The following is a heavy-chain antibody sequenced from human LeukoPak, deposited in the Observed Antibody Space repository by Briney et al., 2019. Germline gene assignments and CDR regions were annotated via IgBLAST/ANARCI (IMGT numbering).Heavy chain of an antibody. V-gene: IGHV3-48*01. CDR2: ISSSSTI. CDR3: ARRAGEYSHPYDY. J-gene: IGHJ4*02. Sequence: GGSLRLSCAASGFTFSNYNMNWVRQAPGKGLEWVSYISSSSTIKYADSVKGRFTISRDNSKNTLYLQMNSLRAEDTAVYYCARRAGEYSHPYDYWGQGTLVTVSS. D-gene: IGHD4-17*01. CDR1: GFTFSNYN.